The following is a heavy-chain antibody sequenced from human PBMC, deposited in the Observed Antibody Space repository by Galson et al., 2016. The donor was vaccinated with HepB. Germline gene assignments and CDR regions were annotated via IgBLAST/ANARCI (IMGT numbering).Heavy chain of an antibody. CDR1: GFTFSSYA. V-gene: IGHV3-23*01. CDR2: ITGSGTST. J-gene: IGHJ4*02. D-gene: IGHD6-19*01. CDR3: AKAYSSGWYFFDY. Sequence: SLRLSCAASGFTFSSYAMSFVRQAPGKGLEWVSAITGSGTSTYYADSGKGRPTISRDNSKNTLYRQMNRVRAEDTAVYYCAKAYSSGWYFFDYWGQGTLVTVSS.